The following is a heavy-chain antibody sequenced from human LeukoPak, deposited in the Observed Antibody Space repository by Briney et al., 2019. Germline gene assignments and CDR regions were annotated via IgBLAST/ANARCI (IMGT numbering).Heavy chain of an antibody. Sequence: GGSLRLSCAASGFSFSTFAMHWVRQAPGKGLEWVAVISSDGYNKYNADSVKGRFTISRDNSKNTLYLQMNSLRAEDTAVYYCSKGQWLVEQTFDYWGQGTLVTVSS. V-gene: IGHV3-30-3*01. J-gene: IGHJ4*02. CDR1: GFSFSTFA. CDR3: SKGQWLVEQTFDY. CDR2: ISSDGYNK. D-gene: IGHD6-19*01.